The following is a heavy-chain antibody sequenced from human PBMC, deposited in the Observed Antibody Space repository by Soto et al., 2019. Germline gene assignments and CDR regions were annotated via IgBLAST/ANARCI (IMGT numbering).Heavy chain of an antibody. J-gene: IGHJ4*02. D-gene: IGHD3-10*01. CDR3: AGCLSVPAPFDY. CDR1: GGTFSSYT. V-gene: IGHV1-69*02. CDR2: IIPILGIA. Sequence: QVQLVQSGAEVKKPGSSVKVSCKASGGTFSSYTISWVRQAPGQGLEWMGRIIPILGIANYAQTFQGRVTITADKATSTAYRELSSLSSDDTAVYYGAGCLSVPAPFDYWGQGTLVTVSS.